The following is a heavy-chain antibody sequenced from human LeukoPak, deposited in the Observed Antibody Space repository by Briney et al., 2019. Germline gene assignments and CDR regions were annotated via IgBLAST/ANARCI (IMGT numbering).Heavy chain of an antibody. CDR2: ISSSSSTI. J-gene: IGHJ6*04. CDR1: GFTFNSYE. D-gene: IGHD3-10*02. V-gene: IGHV3-48*03. Sequence: GGSLRLSCAASGFTFNSYEMNWVRQAPGKGLEWVSYISSSSSTIYYADSVKGRFTISRDNAKNPLYLQMNSLRAEDTAVYYCAELGITMIGGVWGKGTTVTISS. CDR3: AELGITMIGGV.